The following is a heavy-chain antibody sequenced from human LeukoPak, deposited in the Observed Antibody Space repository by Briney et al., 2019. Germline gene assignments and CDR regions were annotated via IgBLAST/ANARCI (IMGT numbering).Heavy chain of an antibody. Sequence: ASVKVSCKASGYTFTIYGISWVRQAPGQGLEWMGWISTYNVNTNYAQKLQGRVTMTTDTSTSTAYMELRSLRSDDRAVYYCARDQYYDSKGWFDPWGQGTLVTVSS. V-gene: IGHV1-18*01. CDR3: ARDQYYDSKGWFDP. CDR1: GYTFTIYG. CDR2: ISTYNVNT. J-gene: IGHJ5*02. D-gene: IGHD3-22*01.